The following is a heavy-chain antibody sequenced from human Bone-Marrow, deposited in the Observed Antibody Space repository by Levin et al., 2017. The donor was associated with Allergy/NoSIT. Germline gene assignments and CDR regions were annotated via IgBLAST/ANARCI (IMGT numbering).Heavy chain of an antibody. CDR3: ARETGIAAAGQTFDY. Sequence: PGGSLRLSCAASGFPFSDYYMGWVRQTPGKGLEWVSHISPATTTIVYADSVKGRFTISRDNSKNTLYLQMNSLRAEDTAVYYCARETGIAAAGQTFDYWGQGTLVTVSS. V-gene: IGHV3-11*04. D-gene: IGHD6-13*01. J-gene: IGHJ4*02. CDR1: GFPFSDYY. CDR2: ISPATTTI.